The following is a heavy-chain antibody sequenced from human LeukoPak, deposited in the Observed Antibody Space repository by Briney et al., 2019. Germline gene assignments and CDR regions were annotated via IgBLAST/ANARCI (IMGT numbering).Heavy chain of an antibody. J-gene: IGHJ4*02. CDR3: AKDTDTSSSGTFDY. CDR1: GFTFSSYG. D-gene: IGHD6-6*01. CDR2: ISYDGSNK. V-gene: IGHV3-30*18. Sequence: GGSLRLSCAASGFTFSSYGMHWVRQAPGKGLEWVAVISYDGSNKYYADSVKGRFTISRDNAKNSLYLQMNSLRAEDTALYYCAKDTDTSSSGTFDYWGQGTLVTVSS.